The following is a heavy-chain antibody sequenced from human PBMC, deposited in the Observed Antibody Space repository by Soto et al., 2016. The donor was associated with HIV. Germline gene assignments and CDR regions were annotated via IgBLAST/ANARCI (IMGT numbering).Heavy chain of an antibody. CDR2: VSRSGDDV. J-gene: IGHJ4*02. V-gene: IGHV3-21*01. Sequence: EVQLVESGGGLVQPGGSLRLSCAASGFTFSRYTMHWVRQTPGKGLEWLSFVSRSGDDVDYADSVKGRFTISRDNARNLLYLQMSSLRDDDTAVYYCARTPPYDYWGQGTLVTVSS. CDR3: ARTPPYDY. CDR1: GFTFSRYT.